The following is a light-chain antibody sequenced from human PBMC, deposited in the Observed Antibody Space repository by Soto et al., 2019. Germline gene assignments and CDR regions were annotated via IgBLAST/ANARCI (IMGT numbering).Light chain of an antibody. J-gene: IGKJ2*01. CDR3: QQYGSSSFT. CDR2: GAS. Sequence: EIVLTQSPGTLSLSPGEGATISCRASHSVASTYLAWYQQKPGLAPRLIIYGASNRASGTPDRFSGGGSGTDFPLTITRLVPDDFAVYYCQQYGSSSFTFGQGTKLEIK. V-gene: IGKV3-20*01. CDR1: HSVASTY.